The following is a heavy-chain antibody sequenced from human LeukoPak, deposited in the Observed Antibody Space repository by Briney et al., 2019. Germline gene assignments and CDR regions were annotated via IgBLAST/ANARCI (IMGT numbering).Heavy chain of an antibody. J-gene: IGHJ3*02. V-gene: IGHV5-51*01. Sequence: GESLKISCKGSGYSFTSYWIGWVRQMPGKGLEWMGIIYPGDSDTRYSPSFQGQVTISADKSISTAYLQWSSLKASDTAMYYCARSSFYYGDYKNAFDIWGQGTMVTVSS. CDR1: GYSFTSYW. CDR2: IYPGDSDT. CDR3: ARSSFYYGDYKNAFDI. D-gene: IGHD4-17*01.